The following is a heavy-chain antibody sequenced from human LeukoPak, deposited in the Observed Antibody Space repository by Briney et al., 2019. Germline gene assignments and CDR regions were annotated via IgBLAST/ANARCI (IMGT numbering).Heavy chain of an antibody. J-gene: IGHJ4*02. CDR1: GFTFSSYA. CDR2: ISGSGGST. D-gene: IGHD1-26*01. V-gene: IGHV3-23*01. Sequence: GGSLRLSCAASGFTFSSYAMSWVRQAPGKGLEWVSAISGSGGSTYYADSVKGRFTISRDNSKSTLYLQMNSLRAEDTAVYYCAKDPPSVGATIYVDYWGQGTLVTVSS. CDR3: AKDPPSVGATIYVDY.